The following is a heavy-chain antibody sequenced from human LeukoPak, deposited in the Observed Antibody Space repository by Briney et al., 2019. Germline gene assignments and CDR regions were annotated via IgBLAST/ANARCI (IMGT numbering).Heavy chain of an antibody. CDR3: ARVKPWDGYNPYYLDY. J-gene: IGHJ4*02. D-gene: IGHD5-24*01. CDR2: MNPNSGNT. V-gene: IGHV1-8*03. CDR1: GYTFTSYD. Sequence: ASVKVSCKASGYTFTSYDINWVRQATGQGLEWMGWMNPNSGNTGYAQEFQGRVTITRNSSISTAYMELSSLRSEDTAVYYCARVKPWDGYNPYYLDYWGQGTLVTVSS.